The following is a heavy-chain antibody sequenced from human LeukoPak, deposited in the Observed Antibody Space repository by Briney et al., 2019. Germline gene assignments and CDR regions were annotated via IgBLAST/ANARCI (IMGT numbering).Heavy chain of an antibody. CDR3: AIRIAAAGTANAFDI. CDR1: GYTFTGYY. CDR2: INPNSGGT. D-gene: IGHD6-13*01. V-gene: IGHV1-2*02. J-gene: IGHJ3*02. Sequence: ASVKVSCKASGYTFTGYYMHWVRQAPGQGLEWMGWINPNSGGTNYAQKFQGRVTMTRDTSISTVYMELSRLRSDDTAVYYCAIRIAAAGTANAFDIWGQGTMVTVSS.